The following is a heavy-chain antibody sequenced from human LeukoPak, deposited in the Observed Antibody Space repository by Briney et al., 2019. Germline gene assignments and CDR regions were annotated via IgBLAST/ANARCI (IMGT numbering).Heavy chain of an antibody. CDR1: GYTFTGYC. CDR2: INPNSGGT. CDR3: ARPLAARGYYFDY. V-gene: IGHV1-2*02. Sequence: ASVKVSCKASGYTFTGYCMHWVRQAPGQGLEWMGWINPNSGGTNYAQKFQGGVTMTRDTSISTAYMELSRLRSDDTAVYYCARPLAARGYYFDYWGQGTLVTVSS. J-gene: IGHJ4*02. D-gene: IGHD6-6*01.